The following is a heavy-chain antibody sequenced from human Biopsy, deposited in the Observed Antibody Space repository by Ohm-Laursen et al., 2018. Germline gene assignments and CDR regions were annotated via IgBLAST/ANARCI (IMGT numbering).Heavy chain of an antibody. J-gene: IGHJ4*02. D-gene: IGHD1-14*01. CDR3: TRKPNSLYYFDH. CDR1: GESFNGYY. Sequence: PPGTLSLTCSVYGESFNGYYWSWIRQTPGKGLEWIGEINHSGRTNYNPSLKSRVTISVGTSKNQFSLKVSSVTAADTAVYFCTRKPNSLYYFDHWGQGTLVTVSS. V-gene: IGHV4-34*01. CDR2: INHSGRT.